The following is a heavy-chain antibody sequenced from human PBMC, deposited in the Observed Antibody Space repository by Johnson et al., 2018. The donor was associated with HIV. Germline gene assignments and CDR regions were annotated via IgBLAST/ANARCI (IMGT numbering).Heavy chain of an antibody. Sequence: QVQLVESGGGVVQPGRSLRLSCAASGFIFSSYGMHWVRQAPGKGLEWVAVISYDETNDYYADSVKGRFTISRDNSKNTLNLQLNGLRPEDTALYYCAKDGNDILTGQGPDGFDVWGQGTMVTVSS. CDR1: GFIFSSYG. CDR3: AKDGNDILTGQGPDGFDV. D-gene: IGHD3-9*01. V-gene: IGHV3-30*18. J-gene: IGHJ3*01. CDR2: ISYDETND.